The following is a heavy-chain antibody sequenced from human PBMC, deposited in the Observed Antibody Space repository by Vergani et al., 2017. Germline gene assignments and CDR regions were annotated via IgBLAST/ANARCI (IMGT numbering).Heavy chain of an antibody. CDR1: GYSIGSGFY. Sequence: QVRLEESGPGLVKPSETLSLTCSVSGYSIGSGFYWAWIPQSPGEGLQWLTSIHNRGKTYHNPSLKSRVSVSLDTTKNPFSLNLTSVTATDTAVYYCARSQGYYWYFDLWGHGSLVTVSS. D-gene: IGHD3-22*01. CDR2: IHNRGKT. J-gene: IGHJ2*01. V-gene: IGHV4-38-2*01. CDR3: ARSQGYYWYFDL.